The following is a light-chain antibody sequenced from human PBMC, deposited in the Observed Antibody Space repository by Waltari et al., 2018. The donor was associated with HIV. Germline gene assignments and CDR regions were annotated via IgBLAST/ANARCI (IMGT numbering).Light chain of an antibody. CDR2: RND. J-gene: IGLJ2*01. V-gene: IGLV1-47*01. CDR3: ASWDDSLSGLV. CDR1: SSNIGSNF. Sequence: QSVLTQPPSASGTPGQRVTISCSGSSSNIGSNFVYWVQQLPGTVPKLLIYRNDKQPSGVPDRFSGSKSGPSASLAISGLRSEDDADYYCASWDDSLSGLVFGGGTNLTVL.